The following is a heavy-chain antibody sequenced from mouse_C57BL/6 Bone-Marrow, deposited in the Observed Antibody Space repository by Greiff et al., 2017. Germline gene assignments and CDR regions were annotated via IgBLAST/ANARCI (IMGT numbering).Heavy chain of an antibody. J-gene: IGHJ3*01. V-gene: IGHV5-6*01. Sequence: EVKLMESGGDLVKPGGSLKLSCAASGFTFSSYGMSWVRQTPDKRLEWVATISSGGSYTYYPASVKGRFTISRDNAKNTLYLQMSRLKSEDTAMYYCARLFQFAYWGQGTLVTVSA. CDR3: ARLFQFAY. CDR2: ISSGGSYT. CDR1: GFTFSSYG.